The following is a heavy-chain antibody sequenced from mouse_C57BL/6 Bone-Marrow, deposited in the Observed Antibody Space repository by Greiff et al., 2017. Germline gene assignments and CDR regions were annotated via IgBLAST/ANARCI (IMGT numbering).Heavy chain of an antibody. CDR2: IYWDDDK. Sequence: QVTLKVSGPGILQSSQTLSLTCSFSGFSLSTSGMGVSWIRQPSGKGLEWLAHIYWDDDKRYNPSLKSRLTISKETSRNQVFLKITSVDTADTATYYCARRDYLWGFAYWGQGTLVTVSA. CDR1: GFSLSTSGMG. V-gene: IGHV8-12*01. J-gene: IGHJ3*01. D-gene: IGHD2-4*01. CDR3: ARRDYLWGFAY.